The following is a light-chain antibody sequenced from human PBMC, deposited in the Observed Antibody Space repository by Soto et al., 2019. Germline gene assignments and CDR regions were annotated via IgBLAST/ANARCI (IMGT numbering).Light chain of an antibody. CDR3: QHYGSALFT. CDR2: GAS. Sequence: EIVLTQSPGTLSLSPGERATLSCRASQSFSSSYLAWYQQKPGQAPRLLIYGASSRATGIPDRFSGSGSGTDFTLNISSLEPADSEVYYCQHYGSALFTFGPGTKVDV. V-gene: IGKV3-20*01. CDR1: QSFSSSY. J-gene: IGKJ3*01.